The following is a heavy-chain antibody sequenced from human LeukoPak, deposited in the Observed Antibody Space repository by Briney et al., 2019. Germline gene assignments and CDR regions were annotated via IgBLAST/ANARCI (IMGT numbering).Heavy chain of an antibody. CDR3: AREGGYCSSTSCSMSGNWFDP. V-gene: IGHV1-46*01. CDR2: INPSGGST. CDR1: GYTSTSYG. J-gene: IGHJ5*02. Sequence: GASVKVSCKASGYTSTSYGISWVRQAPGQGLEWMGIINPSGGSTSYAQKFQGRVTMTRDMSTSTVYMELSSLRSEDTAVYYCAREGGYCSSTSCSMSGNWFDPWGQGTLVTVSS. D-gene: IGHD2-2*01.